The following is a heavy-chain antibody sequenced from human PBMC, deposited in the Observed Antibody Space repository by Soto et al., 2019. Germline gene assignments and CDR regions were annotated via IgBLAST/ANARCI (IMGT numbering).Heavy chain of an antibody. Sequence: ASVKVSCKASGYSFTDYHIHWVRQAPGQGLEWLGRINPKSGGTSTAQKFQGWVTMTTDTSISTASMELTRLTSDDTAIDYCARGDSTDCSNGVCSFFYNHDMDVWGQGTTVTVSS. D-gene: IGHD2-8*01. CDR1: GYSFTDYH. V-gene: IGHV1-2*04. CDR2: INPKSGGT. CDR3: ARGDSTDCSNGVCSFFYNHDMDV. J-gene: IGHJ6*02.